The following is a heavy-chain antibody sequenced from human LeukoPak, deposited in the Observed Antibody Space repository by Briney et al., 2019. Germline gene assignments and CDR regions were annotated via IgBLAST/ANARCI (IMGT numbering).Heavy chain of an antibody. J-gene: IGHJ4*02. V-gene: IGHV3-69-1*01. Sequence: PGGSLTLSCAASGFTFRLHYMSWIRQTPGKGLEWVSRISRETESVKGRYTSSRNNNNNSLYLQMTSLRVDDTAVYYCARDPDTSSRVEYWGQGTLVTVSS. CDR2: ISR. CDR3: ARDPDTSSRVEY. CDR1: GFTFRLHY. D-gene: IGHD6-6*01.